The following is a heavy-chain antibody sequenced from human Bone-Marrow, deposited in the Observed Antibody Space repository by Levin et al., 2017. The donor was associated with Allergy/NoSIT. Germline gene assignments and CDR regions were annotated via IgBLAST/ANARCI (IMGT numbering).Heavy chain of an antibody. D-gene: IGHD2-8*01. J-gene: IGHJ4*02. Sequence: PGGSLRLSCVGSGLSVSNAWMSWVRQAPGKGLEWLGRIKRQVEGGTIDYAAPVKGRFTISRDESKNTVYLQLTSLQTDDTAIYFCGSGVSTYDWWGQGTLVTVSS. CDR3: GSGVSTYDW. CDR1: GLSVSNAW. CDR2: IKRQVEGGTI. V-gene: IGHV3-15*01.